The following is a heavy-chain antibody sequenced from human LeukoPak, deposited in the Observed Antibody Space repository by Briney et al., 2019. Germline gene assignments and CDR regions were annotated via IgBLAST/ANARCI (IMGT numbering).Heavy chain of an antibody. CDR1: GFTFSSYA. CDR3: AKDSDYDYSGYDSDYYGMDV. V-gene: IGHV3-23*01. Sequence: GASLRLSCAASGFTFSSYAMSWVRQAPGKGLEWVSAISGSGGSTYYADSVKGRFTISRDNSKNMLYLQMNSLRAEDTAVYYRAKDSDYDYSGYDSDYYGMDVWGQGTTVTVSS. D-gene: IGHD5-12*01. J-gene: IGHJ6*02. CDR2: ISGSGGST.